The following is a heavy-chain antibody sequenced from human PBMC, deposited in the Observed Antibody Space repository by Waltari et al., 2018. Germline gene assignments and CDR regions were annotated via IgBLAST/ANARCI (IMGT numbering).Heavy chain of an antibody. CDR2: INHSGST. Sequence: QVQLQQWGAGLLKPSETLSLTCAVYGGSFSGYYWSWIRQPPGKGLEWIGEINHSGSTTYNPSLKSRVTISVDTSKNQFSLKLSSGTAADTAVYYCARGRPRITIFGVVITPWYFDYWGQGTLVTVSS. V-gene: IGHV4-34*01. CDR3: ARGRPRITIFGVVITPWYFDY. CDR1: GGSFSGYY. D-gene: IGHD3-3*01. J-gene: IGHJ4*02.